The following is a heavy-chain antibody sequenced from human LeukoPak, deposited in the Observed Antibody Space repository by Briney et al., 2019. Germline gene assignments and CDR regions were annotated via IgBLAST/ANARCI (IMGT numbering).Heavy chain of an antibody. CDR3: ARSSHYDILTGYSEEDAFDI. Sequence: PGGSLRLSCAASGFTVSSNHMSWVRQAPGKGLEWVSVIYSGGSTDYADSVKGRFTISRDTSKNTLYLQMNSLRVEDTAVYYCARSSHYDILTGYSEEDAFDIWGQGTMVTVSS. V-gene: IGHV3-53*01. CDR2: IYSGGST. J-gene: IGHJ3*02. D-gene: IGHD3-9*01. CDR1: GFTVSSNH.